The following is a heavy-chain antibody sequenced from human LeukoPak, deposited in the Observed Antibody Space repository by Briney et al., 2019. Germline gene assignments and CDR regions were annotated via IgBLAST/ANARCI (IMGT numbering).Heavy chain of an antibody. Sequence: SETLSLTCTVSGGSISSYYWSWIRQPPGKGLEWIGYIYYSGSTNYNPSLKSRVTISVDTSKNQFSLKLSSVTAADTAVYYCARRRGSDSSSWYLFDPWGQGTLVTVSS. V-gene: IGHV4-59*12. CDR2: IYYSGST. CDR3: ARRRGSDSSSWYLFDP. CDR1: GGSISSYY. D-gene: IGHD6-13*01. J-gene: IGHJ5*02.